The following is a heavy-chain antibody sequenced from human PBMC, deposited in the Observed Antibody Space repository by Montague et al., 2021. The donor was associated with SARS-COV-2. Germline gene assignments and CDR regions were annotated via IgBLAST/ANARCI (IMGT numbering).Heavy chain of an antibody. CDR2: INHSANT. V-gene: IGHV4-34*01. J-gene: IGHJ6*02. CDR3: ASGIYPSGSYYNRYYYGLNI. D-gene: IGHD3-10*01. Sequence: SETLSLTCAVYGGSLSGYYWSWIRHPPERGLEWIGEINHSANTKYNPSLKSPVTISIDTSKNQFSLKMTSVTAADTATYYCASGIYPSGSYYNRYYYGLNIWGPGTPVIVSS. CDR1: GGSLSGYY.